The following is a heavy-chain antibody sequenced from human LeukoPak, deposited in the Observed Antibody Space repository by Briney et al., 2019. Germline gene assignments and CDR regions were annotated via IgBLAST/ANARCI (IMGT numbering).Heavy chain of an antibody. V-gene: IGHV1-3*01. J-gene: IGHJ6*02. CDR1: GYTFTSYA. CDR3: ARVPGTTLDYYYGMDV. CDR2: INAGNGNT. Sequence: ASVKVSCKASGYTFTSYAMHWVRQAPEQRLEWMGWINAGNGNTKYSQKFQGRVTITRDTSASTAYMELSSLRSEDTAVYYCARVPGTTLDYYYGMDVWGQGTTVTVSS. D-gene: IGHD1-7*01.